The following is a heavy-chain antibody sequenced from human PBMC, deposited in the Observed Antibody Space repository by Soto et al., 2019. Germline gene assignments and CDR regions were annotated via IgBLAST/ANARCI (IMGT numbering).Heavy chain of an antibody. CDR2: VYYTGST. CDR1: GGSISGSY. CDR3: ARSVAVPGAHIDY. V-gene: IGHV4-59*01. Sequence: NPSETLSLTCIVSGGSISGSYWSWRRQSPGKGLEWLGYVYYTGSTNYSPPLRSRVSISVDTSKNEFSLRLSSVTAADTAVYFCARSVAVPGAHIDYWGQGTQVTVSS. D-gene: IGHD6-19*01. J-gene: IGHJ4*02.